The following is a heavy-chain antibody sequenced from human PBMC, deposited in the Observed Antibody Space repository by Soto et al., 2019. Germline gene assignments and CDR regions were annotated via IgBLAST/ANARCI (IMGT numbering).Heavy chain of an antibody. CDR2: IYYSGST. D-gene: IGHD3-10*01. CDR1: GGSISSYY. Sequence: QVQLQESGPGLVKPSETLSLTCTVSGGSISSYYWSWIRQPPGKGLEWIAYIYYSGSTNYNPCLKCRVTISVDTSKNQFSPKLSSVTAADTAVYYCARLLWSRGDWFDRWRQGTLVTVSP. CDR3: ARLLWSRGDWFDR. V-gene: IGHV4-59*08. J-gene: IGHJ5*02.